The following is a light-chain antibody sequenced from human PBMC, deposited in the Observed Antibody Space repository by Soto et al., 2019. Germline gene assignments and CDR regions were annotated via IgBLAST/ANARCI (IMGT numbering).Light chain of an antibody. Sequence: SVLTPPASLSGSPGQAIAISRPGNNNDVGSSNYVSRYQQHPGKAPKLMIFDVNNRPSEVSDRFSGSKSGNTASLTISGLQAEDEADYYCSSHTTSGTYVFGTGTKVTVL. V-gene: IGLV2-14*03. CDR2: DVN. CDR3: SSHTTSGTYV. CDR1: NNDVGSSNY. J-gene: IGLJ1*01.